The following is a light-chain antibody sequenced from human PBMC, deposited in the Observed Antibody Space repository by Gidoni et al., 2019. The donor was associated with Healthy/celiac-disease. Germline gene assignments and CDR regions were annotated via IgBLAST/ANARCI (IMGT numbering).Light chain of an antibody. CDR1: QGISSY. V-gene: IGKV1-8*01. CDR2: AAS. J-gene: IGKJ1*01. Sequence: IRITQSPSSLSASTGDRVTITCRASQGISSYLAWYQQKPGKAPKLLIYAASTLQSGVPSRFSGSGSGTDFTLTISSLQSEDFATYYCQQYDSYPRTFGQGTKVEIK. CDR3: QQYDSYPRT.